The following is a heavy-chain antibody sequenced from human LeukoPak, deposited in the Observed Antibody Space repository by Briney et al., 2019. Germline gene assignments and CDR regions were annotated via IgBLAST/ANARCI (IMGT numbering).Heavy chain of an antibody. CDR1: GASISSGNYY. CDR2: IYYSGDT. J-gene: IGHJ6*03. Sequence: SETLSLTCTVSGASISSGNYYWGWIRQPPGKGLEWLGSIYYSGDTYNNPPLKSRVTISVDTAKSQFSLRLTSMTAADTAVYYCAKGSKVVVFTRDHYMDVWGKGTTVTISS. V-gene: IGHV4-39*07. CDR3: AKGSKVVVFTRDHYMDV. D-gene: IGHD3-22*01.